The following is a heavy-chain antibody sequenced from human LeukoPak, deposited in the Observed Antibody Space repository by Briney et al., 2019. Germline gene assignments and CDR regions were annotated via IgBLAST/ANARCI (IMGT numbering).Heavy chain of an antibody. CDR2: INSDGSST. J-gene: IGHJ4*02. CDR3: ARDLGGWAYYFDY. V-gene: IGHV3-74*01. CDR1: GFTFSSYW. Sequence: GGSLRLSRAASGFTFSSYWMHWVRQAPGKGLVWVSRINSDGSSTTYADSVKGRFTISRDNAKNTVYLQVNSLRAEDTAVYYCARDLGGWAYYFDYWGQGTLVTVSS. D-gene: IGHD6-19*01.